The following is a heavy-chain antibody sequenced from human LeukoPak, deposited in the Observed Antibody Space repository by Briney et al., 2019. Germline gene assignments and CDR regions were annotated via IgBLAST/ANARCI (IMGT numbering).Heavy chain of an antibody. CDR2: IYSGGGT. D-gene: IGHD1-26*01. V-gene: IGHV3-53*01. Sequence: GGSLRLSCAASGFTVSSNYMNWVRQAPRKGLEWVSVIYSGGGTYYADSVRGRFTISRDSSKNTLYLQMNSLRAEDTAVYYCAREGATTSFDYWGRGTLVTVSS. J-gene: IGHJ4*02. CDR3: AREGATTSFDY. CDR1: GFTVSSNY.